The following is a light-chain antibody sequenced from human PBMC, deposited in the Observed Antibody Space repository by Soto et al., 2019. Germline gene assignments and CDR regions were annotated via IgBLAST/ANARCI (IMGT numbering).Light chain of an antibody. V-gene: IGKV3-15*01. Sequence: IVMTHSPATLSVSPGERATLSFSASQSISSKLAWYQQKPGQAPRLLIYGASTRATGIPVRFSGSGSGTEFTLTITSLQSEDFAIYYCQEYNNWRPITFGGGTKVDIK. J-gene: IGKJ4*01. CDR2: GAS. CDR1: QSISSK. CDR3: QEYNNWRPIT.